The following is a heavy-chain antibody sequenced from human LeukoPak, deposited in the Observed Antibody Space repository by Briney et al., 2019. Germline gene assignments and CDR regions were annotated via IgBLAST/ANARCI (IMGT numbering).Heavy chain of an antibody. CDR1: GGSFSGYY. V-gene: IGHV4-34*01. CDR3: ARDDTSATRHAFDI. D-gene: IGHD3-22*01. J-gene: IGHJ3*02. CDR2: INHSGST. Sequence: SETLSLTCAVYGGSFSGYYWSWIRQPPGKGLEWIGEINHSGSTNYNPSLKSRVTISVDTSKNQFSLKLSPVTAADTAVYYCARDDTSATRHAFDIWGQGTMVTVSS.